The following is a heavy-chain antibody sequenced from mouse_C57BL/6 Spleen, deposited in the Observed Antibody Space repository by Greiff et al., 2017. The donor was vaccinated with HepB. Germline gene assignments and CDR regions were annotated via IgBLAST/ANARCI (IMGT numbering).Heavy chain of an antibody. Sequence: DVKLQESGPGLVKPSQSLSLTCSVTGYSITSGYYWNWIRQFPGNKLEWMGYISYDGSNNYNPSLKNRISITRDTSKNQFFLKLNSVTTEDTATYYCASYDYDYWGQGTTLTVSS. CDR3: ASYDYDY. V-gene: IGHV3-6*01. J-gene: IGHJ2*01. CDR1: GYSITSGYY. CDR2: ISYDGSN. D-gene: IGHD2-4*01.